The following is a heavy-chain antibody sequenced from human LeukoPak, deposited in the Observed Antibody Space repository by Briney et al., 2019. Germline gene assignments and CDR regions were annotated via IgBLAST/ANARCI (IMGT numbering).Heavy chain of an antibody. CDR3: ARDYSVGGVTASNWFDP. Sequence: ASVKVSCTTSGYTFTAYYIHWVRQAPGQGLEWMGWINPNGGGTNYAREFQGSVTMTRDTSISTAYMELSRLRSNDTAVYYCARDYSVGGVTASNWFDPWGQGTLVTVSS. D-gene: IGHD2-15*01. CDR1: GYTFTAYY. CDR2: INPNGGGT. V-gene: IGHV1-2*04. J-gene: IGHJ5*02.